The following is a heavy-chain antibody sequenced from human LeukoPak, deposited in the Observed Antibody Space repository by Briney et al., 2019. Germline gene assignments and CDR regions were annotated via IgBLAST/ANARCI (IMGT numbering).Heavy chain of an antibody. CDR2: IYYNGST. J-gene: IGHJ6*03. V-gene: IGHV4-39*07. CDR1: GGSISTSSYY. Sequence: SETLSLTCTVSGGSISTSSYYWGWIRQPPGKGLQWIGSIYYNGSTYYNPSLKSRVIISVDTSKNQFSLKLSSVTAADTAVYYCARDAYYYGSGSPNNALYYYYYYMDVWGKGTTVTVSS. CDR3: ARDAYYYGSGSPNNALYYYYYYMDV. D-gene: IGHD3-10*01.